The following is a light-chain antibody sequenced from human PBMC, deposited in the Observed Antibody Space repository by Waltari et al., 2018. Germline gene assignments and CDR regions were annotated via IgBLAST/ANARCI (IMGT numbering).Light chain of an antibody. CDR3: LRWYSGARLV. J-gene: IGLJ3*02. V-gene: IGLV7-46*01. CDR1: TGAVTSGHY. Sequence: QAVVTQEPSLTVSPGGTVTLTCGSSTGAVTSGHYPYWFRQKPGQVPRKLIYDTSNNHSWSPARFSGALRGGKAALTRSGAQPDDEDDYYCLRWYSGARLVFGGGPTLSVL. CDR2: DTS.